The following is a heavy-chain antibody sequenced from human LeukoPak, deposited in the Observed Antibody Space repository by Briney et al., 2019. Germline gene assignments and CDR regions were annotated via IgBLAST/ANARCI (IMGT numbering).Heavy chain of an antibody. V-gene: IGHV4-59*01. J-gene: IGHJ6*02. D-gene: IGHD1-26*01. CDR3: AREVVGADYYHGMDV. Sequence: SETLSLTCTVSGGSISSYYWSWIRQPPGKGLERMGYIYYSGSTNYNPSLKSRVTISVDTSKNQFSLELSSVTAADTAVYYCAREVVGADYYHGMDVWGQGTTVTVSS. CDR1: GGSISSYY. CDR2: IYYSGST.